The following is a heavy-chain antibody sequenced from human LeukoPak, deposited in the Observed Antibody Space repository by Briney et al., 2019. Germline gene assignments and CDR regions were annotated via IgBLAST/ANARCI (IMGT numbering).Heavy chain of an antibody. CDR2: IYTSGST. D-gene: IGHD3-22*01. V-gene: IGHV4-4*07. J-gene: IGHJ3*02. CDR1: GGSISSYY. Sequence: SETLSLTCTVSGGSISSYYWSWIRQPAGKGLEWIGRIYTSGSTNYNPSLKSRVTMSVDTSKNQFSLKLSSVTAADTAVYYCASNYDSSGYYYPGAFDIWGQGTMVTVSS. CDR3: ASNYDSSGYYYPGAFDI.